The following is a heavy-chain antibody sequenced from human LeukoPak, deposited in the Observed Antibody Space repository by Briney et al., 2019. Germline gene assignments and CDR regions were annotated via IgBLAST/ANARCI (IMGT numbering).Heavy chain of an antibody. J-gene: IGHJ4*02. CDR1: GGSVSSASYY. CDR2: IYYTGST. Sequence: SETLFLTCSVSGGSVSSASYYWSWIRQPPGRGLEWIGYIYYTGSTNYNPSLKSRVTTSLDTSKNQFSLKLNSVTAADTAVYYCARFIVHYYDSSGSRGPFDFWGQGTLVTVSS. V-gene: IGHV4-61*01. CDR3: ARFIVHYYDSSGSRGPFDF. D-gene: IGHD3-22*01.